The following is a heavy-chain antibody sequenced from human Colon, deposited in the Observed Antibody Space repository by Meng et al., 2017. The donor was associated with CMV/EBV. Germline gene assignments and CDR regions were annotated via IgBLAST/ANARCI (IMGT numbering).Heavy chain of an antibody. CDR1: GYAFTSYD. CDR3: ARNQLLWGLGYYYYGMDV. V-gene: IGHV1-8*01. Sequence: ASVKVSCKASGYAFTSYDLYWVRQAPGQGLEWLGWMNPATGNTGYAETLQGRITMTRDSSIGTAYMELSSLRSEDTAVYYCARNQLLWGLGYYYYGMDVWGQGTTVTVSS. CDR2: MNPATGNT. J-gene: IGHJ6*02. D-gene: IGHD2-2*01.